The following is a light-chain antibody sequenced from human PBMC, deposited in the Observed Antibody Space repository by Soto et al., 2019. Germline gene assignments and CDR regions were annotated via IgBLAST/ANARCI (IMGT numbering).Light chain of an antibody. CDR1: QSVSSN. Sequence: EIVMTQSPATLSVSPGERATLSCRASQSVSSNLAWYQHKPGQAPRLLIYGASTRATGIPARFSGSGSGTEFTLTISSLQSEDFAVYYCQQDNNWPPTFGQGTKLEIK. J-gene: IGKJ2*01. CDR2: GAS. V-gene: IGKV3-15*01. CDR3: QQDNNWPPT.